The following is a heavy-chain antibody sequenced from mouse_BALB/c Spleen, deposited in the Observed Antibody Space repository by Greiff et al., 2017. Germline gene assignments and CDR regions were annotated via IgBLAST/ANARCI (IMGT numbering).Heavy chain of an antibody. V-gene: IGHV14-1*02. D-gene: IGHD2-4*01. J-gene: IGHJ1*01. CDR1: GFNIKDYY. CDR2: IDPANGNT. CDR3: SRASSMMRYFDV. Sequence: VQLQQSGAELVRPGALVKLSCTASGFNIKDYYMHWVKQRPEQGLEWIGWIDPANGNTIYDPKFQGKASITADTSSNTAYLQLSSLTSEDTAVYYCSRASSMMRYFDVWGAGTTVTVSS.